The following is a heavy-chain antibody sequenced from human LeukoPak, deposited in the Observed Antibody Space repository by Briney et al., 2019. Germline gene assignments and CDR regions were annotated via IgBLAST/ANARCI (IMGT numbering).Heavy chain of an antibody. J-gene: IGHJ4*02. V-gene: IGHV4-31*03. D-gene: IGHD3-10*01. Sequence: SETLSLTCSVSGGSISSGGYYWSSIRQHPGKGLEWIGYIYYSGSTYYNPSLKSRVTISVDTSKNQFSLKLSSVTAADTAVYYCAREDITMVRGVRLYYFDYWGQGTLVTVSS. CDR3: AREDITMVRGVRLYYFDY. CDR2: IYYSGST. CDR1: GGSISSGGYY.